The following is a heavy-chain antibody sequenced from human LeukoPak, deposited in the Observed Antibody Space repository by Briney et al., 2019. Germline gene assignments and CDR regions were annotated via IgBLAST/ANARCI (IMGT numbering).Heavy chain of an antibody. CDR3: ARGTTVTSRDYYGMDV. D-gene: IGHD4-17*01. V-gene: IGHV1-69*13. Sequence: ASVKVSCKASGGTFSSYAISRVRQAPGQGLEWMGGIIPIFGTANYAQKFQGRVTITADESTSTAYMELSSLRSEDTAVYYCARGTTVTSRDYYGMDVWGKGTTVTVSS. CDR1: GGTFSSYA. CDR2: IIPIFGTA. J-gene: IGHJ6*04.